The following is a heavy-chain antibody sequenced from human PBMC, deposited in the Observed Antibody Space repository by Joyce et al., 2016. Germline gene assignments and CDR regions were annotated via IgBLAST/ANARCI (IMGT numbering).Heavy chain of an antibody. CDR1: GGSIRSYY. V-gene: IGHV4-59*01. CDR2: IYYSGTT. CDR3: ARGAVPAHKAGWFDP. J-gene: IGHJ5*02. D-gene: IGHD2-2*01. Sequence: QVQLQESGPGLVKPSETLSLTCTVSGGSIRSYYWTWIRQPPGTGLEWIGYIYYSGTTNYTPSLKSRVTISVDTSKNQFSLKLSSVSAADTAVYYWARGAVPAHKAGWFDPWGQGTLVTVSS.